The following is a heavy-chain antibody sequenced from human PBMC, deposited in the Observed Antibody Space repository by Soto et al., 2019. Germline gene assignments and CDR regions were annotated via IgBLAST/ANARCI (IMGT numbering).Heavy chain of an antibody. D-gene: IGHD6-13*01. Sequence: GASLRLSCAASVFTFSNYAMTWVRQSPGKGLEWVSSISGGVGTTYYADSVKGRFTISRDNSKNTLYLQMSSLRAVDTAVYFCAKDREDRTNWYTEDCWGPGTLVTVSS. J-gene: IGHJ4*02. CDR1: VFTFSNYA. V-gene: IGHV3-23*01. CDR3: AKDREDRTNWYTEDC. CDR2: ISGGVGTT.